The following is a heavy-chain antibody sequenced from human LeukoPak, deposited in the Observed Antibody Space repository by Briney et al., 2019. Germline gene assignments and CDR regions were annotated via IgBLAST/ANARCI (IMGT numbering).Heavy chain of an antibody. CDR1: GDSISSSYHY. CDR2: IYYSGST. V-gene: IGHV4-39*01. Sequence: KSSETLSLTCTVSGDSISSSYHYWGWIRQPPGKGLEWIGNIYYSGSTYYNPSLKSRVTISVYTSKSQFSLNLSSVTAADTAVYYCARQDVHRVYGLDVWGQGTMVTVSS. D-gene: IGHD5-24*01. J-gene: IGHJ3*01. CDR3: ARQDVHRVYGLDV.